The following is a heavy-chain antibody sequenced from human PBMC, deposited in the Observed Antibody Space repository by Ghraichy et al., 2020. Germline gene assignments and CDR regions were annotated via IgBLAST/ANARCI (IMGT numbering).Heavy chain of an antibody. CDR1: GGSVSSGSYY. D-gene: IGHD1-26*01. J-gene: IGHJ4*02. CDR3: ASGRMYSGSSPSGY. V-gene: IGHV4-61*01. Sequence: SETLSLTCTVSGGSVSSGSYYWSWIRQPPGKGLEWIGYIYYSGSTNYNPSLKSRVTISVDTSKNQFSLKLSSVTAADTAVYYCASGRMYSGSSPSGYWGQGTLVTVSS. CDR2: IYYSGST.